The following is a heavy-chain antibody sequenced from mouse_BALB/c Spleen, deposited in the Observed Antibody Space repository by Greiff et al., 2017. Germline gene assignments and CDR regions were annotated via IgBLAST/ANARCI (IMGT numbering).Heavy chain of an antibody. J-gene: IGHJ2*01. D-gene: IGHD2-1*01. V-gene: IGHV14-1*02. CDR1: GFNIKDYY. Sequence: EVKLQQSGAELVRPGALVKLSCKASGFNIKDYYMHWVKQRPEQGLEWIGWIDPENGNTIYDPKFQGKASITADTSSNTAYLQLSSLTSEDTAVYYCARVGNPDYFDYWGQGTTLTVSS. CDR3: ARVGNPDYFDY. CDR2: IDPENGNT.